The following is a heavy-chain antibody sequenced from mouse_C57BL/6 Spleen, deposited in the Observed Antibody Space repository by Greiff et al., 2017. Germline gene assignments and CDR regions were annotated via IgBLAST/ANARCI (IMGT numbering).Heavy chain of an antibody. CDR1: GYTFTSYW. D-gene: IGHD1-1*01. V-gene: IGHV1-50*01. CDR3: ARHYGSSYFDY. J-gene: IGHJ2*01. Sequence: VQLQQPGAELVKPGASVKLSCKASGYTFTSYWMQWIKQRPGQGLEWIGEIDPSDSYTNYNQKIKGKATLTVDTSSSTAYMQLSSLTSEDSAVYYCARHYGSSYFDYWGQGTTLTVSS. CDR2: IDPSDSYT.